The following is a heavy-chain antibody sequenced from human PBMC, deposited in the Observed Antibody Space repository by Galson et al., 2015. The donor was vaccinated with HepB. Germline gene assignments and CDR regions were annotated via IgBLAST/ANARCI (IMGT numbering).Heavy chain of an antibody. CDR3: ARAPCGGTICYHFVY. CDR2: ISYDGRNK. D-gene: IGHD2-2*01. V-gene: IGHV3-30*04. J-gene: IGHJ4*02. Sequence: SLRLSCAASGFTFSNYAMHWVRQAPGKGLEWVAFISYDGRNKYYADSVKGRFTISRDNFKNTLYLQMNRLRAEDTAAYYCARAPCGGTICYHFVYWGQGTLVTVSS. CDR1: GFTFSNYA.